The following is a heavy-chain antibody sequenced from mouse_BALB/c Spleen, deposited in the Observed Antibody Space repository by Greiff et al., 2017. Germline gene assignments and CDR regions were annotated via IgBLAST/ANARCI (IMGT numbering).Heavy chain of an antibody. Sequence: QVQLQQSGAELVRPGSSVKISCKASGYAFSSYWMNWVKQRPGQGLEWIGQIYPGDGDTNYNGKFKGKATLTADKSSSTAYMQLSSLTSEDSAVYFCARGDGHYHAMDYWGQGTSVTVSS. D-gene: IGHD2-3*01. J-gene: IGHJ4*01. V-gene: IGHV1-80*01. CDR2: IYPGDGDT. CDR3: ARGDGHYHAMDY. CDR1: GYAFSSYW.